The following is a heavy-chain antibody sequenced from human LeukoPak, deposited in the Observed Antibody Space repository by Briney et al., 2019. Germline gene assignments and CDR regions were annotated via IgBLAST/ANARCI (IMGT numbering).Heavy chain of an antibody. V-gene: IGHV3-66*01. D-gene: IGHD3-3*01. Sequence: ETLSLTCTVSGGSISSNYMSWVRQAPGKGLEWVSVIYSGGSTYYADSVKGRFTISRDNSKNTLYLQMNSLRAEDTAVYYCARVYDFWSGYSSPFGMDVWGQGATVTVSS. CDR1: GGSISSNY. J-gene: IGHJ6*02. CDR3: ARVYDFWSGYSSPFGMDV. CDR2: IYSGGST.